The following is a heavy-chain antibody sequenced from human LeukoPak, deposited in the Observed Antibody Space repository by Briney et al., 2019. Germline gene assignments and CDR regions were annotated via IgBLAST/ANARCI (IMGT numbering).Heavy chain of an antibody. CDR2: ISYDGSNK. Sequence: GRSLRLSCAASGFTFSSYGMHWVRQAPGKGLEWVAVISYDGSNKYYADSVKGRFTISRDNSKNTLYLQMNSLRAEDTAVYYCAKDRTSYGYYSDYWGQGTLVTVSS. D-gene: IGHD5-18*01. J-gene: IGHJ4*02. V-gene: IGHV3-30*18. CDR1: GFTFSSYG. CDR3: AKDRTSYGYYSDY.